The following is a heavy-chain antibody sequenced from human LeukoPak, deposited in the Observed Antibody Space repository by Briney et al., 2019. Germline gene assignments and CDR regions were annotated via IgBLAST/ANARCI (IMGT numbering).Heavy chain of an antibody. Sequence: ASVKVSCKASGYTFTSYGISWVRQAPGQGLEWMGWISAYNGNTNYAQKLQGRVTMTTDTSTSTAYMELRSLRSYDTAVYYCARDWDKLNIVLMVYASSGYWGQGTLVTVSS. V-gene: IGHV1-18*01. CDR2: ISAYNGNT. J-gene: IGHJ4*02. CDR3: ARDWDKLNIVLMVYASSGY. D-gene: IGHD2-8*01. CDR1: GYTFTSYG.